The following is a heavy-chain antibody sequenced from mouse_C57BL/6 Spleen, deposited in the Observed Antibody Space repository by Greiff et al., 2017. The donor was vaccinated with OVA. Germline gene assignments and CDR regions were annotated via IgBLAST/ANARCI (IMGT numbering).Heavy chain of an antibody. CDR3: THTPYFDY. CDR2: IRLKSDNYAT. D-gene: IGHD5-1-1*01. CDR1: GFTFSNYW. Sequence: EVKLVESGGGLVQPGGSMKLSCVASGFTFSNYWMNWVRQSPEKGLEWVAQIRLKSDNYATHYAESVKGRFTISRDDSKSSVYLQMNNLRAEDTGIYYCTHTPYFDYWGQGTTLTVSS. V-gene: IGHV6-3*01. J-gene: IGHJ2*01.